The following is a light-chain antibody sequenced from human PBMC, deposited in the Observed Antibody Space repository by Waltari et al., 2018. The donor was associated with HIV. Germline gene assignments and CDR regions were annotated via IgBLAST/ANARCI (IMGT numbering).Light chain of an antibody. CDR1: SGHSDYA. J-gene: IGLJ2*01. CDR2: INDDGSH. V-gene: IGLV4-69*01. Sequence: QLVLTQSPSASASLGASVKRAGTLGSGHSDYAIAWQRQRPEKGPRYVMKINDDGSHAKGDGIPARSPGHRDRAERHLTLSRLPSEDEADYYCQPCASGVVVFGGGTKLTVL. CDR3: QPCASGVVV.